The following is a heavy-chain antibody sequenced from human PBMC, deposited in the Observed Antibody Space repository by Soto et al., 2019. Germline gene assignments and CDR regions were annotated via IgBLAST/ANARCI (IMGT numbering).Heavy chain of an antibody. V-gene: IGHV1-69*01. J-gene: IGHJ5*02. CDR1: GGTFSSYA. CDR3: ASRCSSTSCYSYNWFDP. D-gene: IGHD2-2*01. CDR2: IIPIFGTA. Sequence: QVQLVQSGAEVKKPGSSVKVSCKASGGTFSSYAISWVRQAPGQGLEWMGGIIPIFGTANYAQKFQGRVTITADESTSTAYMELSSLRSEYTAVYYCASRCSSTSCYSYNWFDPWGQGTLVTVSS.